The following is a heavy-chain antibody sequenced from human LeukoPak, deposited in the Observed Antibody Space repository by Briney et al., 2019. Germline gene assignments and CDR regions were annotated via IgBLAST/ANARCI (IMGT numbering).Heavy chain of an antibody. CDR2: ISAYNGNT. CDR1: CYTFTSYG. J-gene: IGHJ3*02. V-gene: IGHV1-18*01. D-gene: IGHD3-22*01. Sequence: ASVKVSCKASCYTFTSYGISWVRQAPGQGLEWMGWISAYNGNTNYAQKLQGRVTMTTDTSTSTAYMELRSLRSDDTAVYYCARDPSYYDSSTLDAFDIWGQGTMVTVSS. CDR3: ARDPSYYDSSTLDAFDI.